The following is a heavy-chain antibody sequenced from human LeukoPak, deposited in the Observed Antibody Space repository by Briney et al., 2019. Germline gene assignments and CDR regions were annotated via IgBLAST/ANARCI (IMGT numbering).Heavy chain of an antibody. CDR2: IYYSGST. D-gene: IGHD4-17*01. CDR1: GGSISSGDYY. V-gene: IGHV4-30-4*08. J-gene: IGHJ4*02. CDR3: AKTTVTTSGILFDY. Sequence: SETLSLTCTVSGGSISSGDYYWSWIRQPPGKGLEWIGYIYYSGSTYYNPSLKSRVTISVDKSKNQFSLKLSSVTAADTAVYYCAKTTVTTSGILFDYWGQGTLVTVSS.